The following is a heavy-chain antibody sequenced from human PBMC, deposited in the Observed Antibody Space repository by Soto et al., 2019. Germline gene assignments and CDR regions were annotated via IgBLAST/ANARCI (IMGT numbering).Heavy chain of an antibody. CDR1: GFTFSSYA. V-gene: IGHV3-23*01. CDR2: ISGSGGST. D-gene: IGHD2-2*01. Sequence: EVQLLESGGGLVQPGGSLRLSCAASGFTFSSYAMSWVRQAPGKGLEWVSAISGSGGSTYYADSVKGRFTISRDNSKNTLYLQMNSLRAEDTAVYYCAKVWFGDIVVVPAAPFDYWGQGTLVTVSS. J-gene: IGHJ4*02. CDR3: AKVWFGDIVVVPAAPFDY.